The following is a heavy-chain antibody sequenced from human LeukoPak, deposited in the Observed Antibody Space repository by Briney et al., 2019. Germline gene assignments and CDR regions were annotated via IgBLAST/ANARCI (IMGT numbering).Heavy chain of an antibody. D-gene: IGHD4-17*01. CDR1: GGSFSGYY. CDR2: INHSGST. CDR3: ARSYGDYFHLFDY. V-gene: IGHV4-34*01. Sequence: SETLSLTCAVYGGSFSGYYWSWIRQPPGKGLEWIGEINHSGSTNYNPSLKSRVTISVDTSKNQFSLKLSSVTAADTAVYYCARSYGDYFHLFDYWGQGTLVTVSS. J-gene: IGHJ4*02.